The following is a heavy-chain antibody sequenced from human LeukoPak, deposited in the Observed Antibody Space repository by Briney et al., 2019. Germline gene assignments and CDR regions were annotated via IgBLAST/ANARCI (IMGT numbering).Heavy chain of an antibody. D-gene: IGHD6-13*01. CDR2: IWYDGSNK. J-gene: IGHJ4*02. CDR3: AKGLMYSSFDY. CDR1: GFTFSSYG. V-gene: IGHV3-33*06. Sequence: GGALRLSCAASGFTFSSYGMHWVRQAPGKELEWGAVIWYDGSNKYYAYSGRGRFTISRDNSKNTLYLQMNSLRAEDTAVYYCAKGLMYSSFDYWGQGTLVTVSS.